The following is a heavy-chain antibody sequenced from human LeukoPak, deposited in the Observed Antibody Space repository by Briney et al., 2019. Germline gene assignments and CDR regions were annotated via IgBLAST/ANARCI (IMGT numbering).Heavy chain of an antibody. CDR2: IIPIFGTA. V-gene: IGHV1-69*05. CDR1: GGTFISYA. J-gene: IGHJ6*03. D-gene: IGHD3-3*01. Sequence: SVKVSCKASGGTFISYAISWVRQAPGQGLEWMGGIIPIFGTANYEQKFQRRVTITTDESTSTAYMELSSLRSEDTAVYYCARTLFGVVIRRYYYYHMDVWGKGTTVTVSS. CDR3: ARTLFGVVIRRYYYYHMDV.